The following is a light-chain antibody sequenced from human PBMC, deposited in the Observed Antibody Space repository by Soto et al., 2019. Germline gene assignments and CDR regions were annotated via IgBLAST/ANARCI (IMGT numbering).Light chain of an antibody. V-gene: IGLV1-47*01. CDR1: SSNIGNNH. CDR2: RNN. CDR3: AAWDDSLSVV. J-gene: IGLJ2*01. Sequence: QSVLTQPPSASGTPGQRVIISCSGSSSNIGNNHVYWYQQLPGTAPKLLIYRNNQRPSGVPDRFSGSKSGTSASLAISGLRFEDEADYYCAAWDDSLSVVFGGGTKLTVL.